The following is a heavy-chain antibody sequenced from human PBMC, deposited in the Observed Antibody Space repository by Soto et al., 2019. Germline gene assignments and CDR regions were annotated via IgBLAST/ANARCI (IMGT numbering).Heavy chain of an antibody. V-gene: IGHV4-59*12. J-gene: IGHJ5*02. D-gene: IGHD6-13*01. Sequence: AXETLSLTCSVSGVSITSSYWTWIRQPPGKGLEWIGFVYHSGSTNYNPSLKSRLTMSVDTSKNQFSLRLISVTAADTAVYYCARLEFIAAPPHHWGRGTLVTVSS. CDR3: ARLEFIAAPPHH. CDR2: VYHSGST. CDR1: GVSITSSY.